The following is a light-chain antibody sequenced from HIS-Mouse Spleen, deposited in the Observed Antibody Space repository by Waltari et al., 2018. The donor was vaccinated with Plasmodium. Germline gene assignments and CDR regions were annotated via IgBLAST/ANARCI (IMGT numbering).Light chain of an antibody. V-gene: IGLV2-23*01. J-gene: IGLJ2*01. CDR3: CSYAGSSTVV. CDR2: EGS. CDR1: SSDVGSYNL. Sequence: QSALTQPASVSGSPGQSITISCTGTSSDVGSYNLVSWYQQHPDKAPKLMSYEGSKRPSGVSKRFSGSKSGNTVSLTISGLQAEDESDYYCCSYAGSSTVVFGGGTKLTVL.